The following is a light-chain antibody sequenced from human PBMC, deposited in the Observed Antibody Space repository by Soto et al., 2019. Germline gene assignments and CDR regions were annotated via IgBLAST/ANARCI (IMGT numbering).Light chain of an antibody. CDR1: SSNIGNNY. Sequence: QSVLTQPPSVSAAPGQKVTISCSGSSSNIGNNYVSWYQQLPGTAPKLLIYVNNKRPSGIPDRFSGSKSGTSATLGITGRQTGDEADYYCGTWDSSLSAGVFGGGTKLTVL. CDR2: VNN. V-gene: IGLV1-51*01. CDR3: GTWDSSLSAGV. J-gene: IGLJ2*01.